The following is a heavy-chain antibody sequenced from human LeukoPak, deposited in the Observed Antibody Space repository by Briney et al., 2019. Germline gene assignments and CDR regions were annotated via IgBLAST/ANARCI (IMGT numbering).Heavy chain of an antibody. CDR3: ARGLARPYYYYYMDV. V-gene: IGHV1-2*02. CDR2: INPNSGGT. D-gene: IGHD6-6*01. J-gene: IGHJ6*03. Sequence: ASVKVSCKASGYTFTGYYMHWVRQAPGQGLEWMGWINPNSGGTNYAQKFQGRVTMTRDTSISTAYMELSRLRSDDTAVYYCARGLARPYYYYYMDVWGKGTTVTVSS. CDR1: GYTFTGYY.